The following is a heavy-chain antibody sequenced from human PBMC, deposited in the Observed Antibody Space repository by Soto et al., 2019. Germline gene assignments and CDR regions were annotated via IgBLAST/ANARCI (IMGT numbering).Heavy chain of an antibody. CDR2: ISYDGSNK. CDR1: GFTFSSYA. CDR3: AGAYVRGATNLGY. Sequence: QVQLVESGGGVVQPGRSLRLSCAASGFTFSSYAMHWVRQAPGKGLEWVAVISYDGSNKYYADSVKGRFTISRDNSNNTLYLQMNSLRAEDTAVYYWAGAYVRGATNLGYWGQGTLVTVSS. D-gene: IGHD3-10*02. V-gene: IGHV3-30-3*01. J-gene: IGHJ4*02.